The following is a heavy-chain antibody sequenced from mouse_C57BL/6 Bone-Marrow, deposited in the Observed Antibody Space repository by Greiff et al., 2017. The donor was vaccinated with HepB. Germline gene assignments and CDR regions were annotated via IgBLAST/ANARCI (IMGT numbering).Heavy chain of an antibody. CDR3: ARFITTVPHWYFDV. CDR2: IYPGDGDT. D-gene: IGHD1-1*01. CDR1: GYAFSSSW. Sequence: VKLVESGPELVKPGASVKISCKASGYAFSSSWMNWVKQRPGKGLEWIGRIYPGDGDTNYNGKFKGKATLTADKSSSTAYMQLSSLTSEDSAVYFCARFITTVPHWYFDVWGTGTTVTVSS. V-gene: IGHV1-82*01. J-gene: IGHJ1*03.